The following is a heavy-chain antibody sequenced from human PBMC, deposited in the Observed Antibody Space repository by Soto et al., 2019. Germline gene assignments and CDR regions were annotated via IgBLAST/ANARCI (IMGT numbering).Heavy chain of an antibody. CDR3: GRGKRLWYNSLDY. CDR2: INGDGGSA. Sequence: GGSLRLSCAASGFTFSSHAMSWVRQAPGKGLEWVSGINGDGGSAKYADSVKGRFTISRDNAKNTLYLQMNSLRAEDTAVYYCGRGKRLWYNSLDYWGQGTLVTVSS. D-gene: IGHD6-13*01. J-gene: IGHJ4*02. V-gene: IGHV3-74*03. CDR1: GFTFSSHA.